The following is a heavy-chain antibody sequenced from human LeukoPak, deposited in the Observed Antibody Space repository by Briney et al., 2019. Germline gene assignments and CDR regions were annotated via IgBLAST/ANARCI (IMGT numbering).Heavy chain of an antibody. V-gene: IGHV1-18*01. CDR1: GYTFTSYG. D-gene: IGHD2-15*01. J-gene: IGHJ6*03. CDR2: ISAYNGNT. CDR3: ARDKEPKYCSGGSCLYYYYNYMDV. Sequence: ASVKVTLQASGYTFTSYGISWVRHAPGQGLEWMGWISAYNGNTNYAQKLQGRVTMTTDTSTSTAYMELRSLRSDATAVYYCARDKEPKYCSGGSCLYYYYNYMDVWGTGTTVTVSS.